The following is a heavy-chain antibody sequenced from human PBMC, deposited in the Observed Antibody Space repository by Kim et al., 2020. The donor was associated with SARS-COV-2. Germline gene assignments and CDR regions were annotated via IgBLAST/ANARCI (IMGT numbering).Heavy chain of an antibody. V-gene: IGHV4-34*01. CDR2: ISHGGST. D-gene: IGHD6-19*01. CDR1: SGSINDFY. CDR3: ARGRKPRLSSSAWFRENWFDP. J-gene: IGHJ5*02. Sequence: SETLSLTCGVSSGSINDFYWAWIRQVPGKGLEWIGEISHGGSTDYNPSLKSRIQLSVDKSKNQFSLKLSSVTAADTGVYYCARGRKPRLSSSAWFRENWFDPWGPGILVSVSS.